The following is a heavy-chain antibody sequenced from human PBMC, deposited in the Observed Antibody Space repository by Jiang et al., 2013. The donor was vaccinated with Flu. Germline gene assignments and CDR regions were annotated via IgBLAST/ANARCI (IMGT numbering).Heavy chain of an antibody. D-gene: IGHD3-3*01. J-gene: IGHJ4*02. CDR3: ARGSLVSGYTS. CDR1: GGSFSGYY. CDR2: INHSGST. V-gene: IGHV4-34*01. Sequence: LLKPSETLSLTCAVYGGSFSGYYWSWIRQPPGKGLEWIGEINHSGSTNYNPPLKSRVTISVDTSKNQFSLKLSSVTAADTAVYYCARGSLVSGYTSWGQGTLVTVSS.